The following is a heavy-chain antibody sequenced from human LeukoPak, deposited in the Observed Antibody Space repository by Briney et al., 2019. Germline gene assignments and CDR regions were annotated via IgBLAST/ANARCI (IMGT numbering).Heavy chain of an antibody. CDR2: IYYSGST. CDR3: ASGRSSTSGQFDY. J-gene: IGHJ4*02. CDR1: GGSISSSSYY. Sequence: SETLSLTCVVSGGSISSSSYYWGWIRQPPGKGLEWIGSIYYSGSTYYNPSLKSRVTISVDTSKNQVSLKLSSVTAADTAVYYCASGRSSTSGQFDYWGQGTLVTVSS. V-gene: IGHV4-39*01. D-gene: IGHD2-2*01.